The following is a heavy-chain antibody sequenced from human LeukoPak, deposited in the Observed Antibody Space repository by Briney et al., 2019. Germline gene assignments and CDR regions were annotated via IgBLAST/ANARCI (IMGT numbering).Heavy chain of an antibody. V-gene: IGHV3-30-3*01. D-gene: IGHD3-3*01. Sequence: GRSLRLSCAASGFTFSSYAMHWVRQAPGKGLEWVAVISYDGSNKYYADSVKGRFTISRDNSKNTLLLQMNSLRAEDTAVCYCARAGTTGHDFWSGYYLAYGMDVWGQGTTVTVSS. CDR2: ISYDGSNK. CDR3: ARAGTTGHDFWSGYYLAYGMDV. J-gene: IGHJ6*02. CDR1: GFTFSSYA.